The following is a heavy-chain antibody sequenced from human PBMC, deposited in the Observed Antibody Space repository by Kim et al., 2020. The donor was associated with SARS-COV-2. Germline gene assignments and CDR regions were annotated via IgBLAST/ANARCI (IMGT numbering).Heavy chain of an antibody. D-gene: IGHD6-6*01. J-gene: IGHJ4*01. Sequence: GGSLRLSCAASGFTFSSYGMHWVRQAPGKGLEWVAVISYDGSNKYYADSVKGRFTISRDNSKNTLYLQMNSLRAEDTAVYYCAKDRPDSIAAHTSYFDY. CDR2: ISYDGSNK. CDR3: AKDRPDSIAAHTSYFDY. CDR1: GFTFSSYG. V-gene: IGHV3-30*18.